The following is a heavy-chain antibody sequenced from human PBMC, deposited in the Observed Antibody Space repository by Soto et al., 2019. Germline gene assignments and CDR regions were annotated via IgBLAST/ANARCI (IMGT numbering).Heavy chain of an antibody. CDR2: IYYTGAT. CDR3: ARDNPSPFQSSPAGWFDP. V-gene: IGHV4-61*01. J-gene: IGHJ5*02. Sequence: SETLCVTSHVTGFSIISGRSFWSWIRQPPGKGLEWLGYIYYTGATSYNPALGGRVSISLDTSKTQFSLKLTSVTAADTAVYFCARDNPSPFQSSPAGWFDPWGQGTMVTVS. CDR1: GFSIISGRSF.